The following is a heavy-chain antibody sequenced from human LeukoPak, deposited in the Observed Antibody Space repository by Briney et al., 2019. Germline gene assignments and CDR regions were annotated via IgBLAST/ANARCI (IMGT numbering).Heavy chain of an antibody. CDR3: AELGITMIGGV. J-gene: IGHJ6*04. V-gene: IGHV3-74*01. D-gene: IGHD3-10*02. Sequence: GGSLRLSCAASGFTFSSHWMHWVRQAPGKGLVWVSRINSDGSSTSYADSVKGRFTISRDNSKNSLYLQMNSLRAEDTAVYYCAELGITMIGGVWGKGTTVTISS. CDR2: INSDGSST. CDR1: GFTFSSHW.